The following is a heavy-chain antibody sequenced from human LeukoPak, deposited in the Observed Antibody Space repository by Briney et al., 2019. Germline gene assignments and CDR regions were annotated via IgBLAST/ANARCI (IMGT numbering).Heavy chain of an antibody. CDR2: IKQDGSEK. V-gene: IGHV3-7*01. J-gene: IGHJ4*02. CDR1: GFTFCSYW. Sequence: GGSLSLSCAAPGFTFCSYWMTWIRQARGKGMEWVANIKQDGSEKYYVDSVKGRFTISRDNAKNSLYLQMNSLRAEDTAVYYRARDTGGGYSCYDCWGQGTLVTVSS. D-gene: IGHD5-18*01. CDR3: ARDTGGGYSCYDC.